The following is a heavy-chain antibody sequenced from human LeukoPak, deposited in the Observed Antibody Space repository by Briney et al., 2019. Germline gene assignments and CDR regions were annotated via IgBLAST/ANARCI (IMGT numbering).Heavy chain of an antibody. CDR1: GFTVHNNY. V-gene: IGHV3-21*01. D-gene: IGHD6-13*01. J-gene: IGHJ4*02. CDR2: ISSSSSYI. Sequence: GGSLRLSSSASGFTVHNNYMIWVRQAPGKGLEWVSSISSSSSYIHYADSVKGRFTISRDNAKNSLYLQMNSLRAEDTAVYYCARDGTAAEDYWGQGTLVTVSS. CDR3: ARDGTAAEDY.